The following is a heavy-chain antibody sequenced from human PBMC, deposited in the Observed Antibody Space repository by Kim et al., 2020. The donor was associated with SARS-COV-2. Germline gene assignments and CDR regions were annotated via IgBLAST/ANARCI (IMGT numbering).Heavy chain of an antibody. Sequence: GGSLRLSCAASGFTFSHFWKHWVRQAPGKGLVWVSRVNGDGSYTNYADSVKGRFTISRDNAKDTLYLQINSLRAEDTAVYYCARGLTGTTGDEAFDIWG. J-gene: IGHJ3*02. CDR2: VNGDGSYT. CDR3: ARGLTGTTGDEAFDI. V-gene: IGHV3-74*01. CDR1: GFTFSHFW. D-gene: IGHD1-1*01.